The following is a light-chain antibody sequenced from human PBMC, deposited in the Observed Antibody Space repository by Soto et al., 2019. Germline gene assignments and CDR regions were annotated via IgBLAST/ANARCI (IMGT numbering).Light chain of an antibody. J-gene: IGKJ2*01. V-gene: IGKV3-15*01. CDR3: QQYNNWPDT. CDR1: QSVSSN. CDR2: GAS. Sequence: EIVMTQSPATLSVSPGERAALSCRASQSVSSNFAWYQQKPGQPPRLLIYGASTRATGIPARFSGSGSGTEFTLTISSLQSEDFAVYYCQQYNNWPDTFGQGTKLEIK.